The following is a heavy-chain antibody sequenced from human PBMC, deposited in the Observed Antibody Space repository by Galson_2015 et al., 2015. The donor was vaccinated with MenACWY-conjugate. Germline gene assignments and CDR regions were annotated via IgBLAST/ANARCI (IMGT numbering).Heavy chain of an antibody. CDR3: ARPLFQGSVKPAAFNV. D-gene: IGHD3-3*02. V-gene: IGHV5-51*01. CDR1: GSNFDNFW. J-gene: IGHJ4*03. Sequence: QSGAEVKKPGEPLKISCKASGSNFDNFWVGWVRQMPGNRPEWMGVIFPGDSETRYTPAFQGRVTISVDKSVNTAYLQWDSVKASDAAIYFCARPLFQGSVKPAAFNVWGRGTLVAVSS. CDR2: IFPGDSET.